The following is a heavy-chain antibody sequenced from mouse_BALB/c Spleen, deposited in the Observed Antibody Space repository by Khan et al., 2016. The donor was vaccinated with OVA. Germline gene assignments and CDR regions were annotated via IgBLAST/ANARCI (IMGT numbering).Heavy chain of an antibody. J-gene: IGHJ3*01. Sequence: EVQLQESGPGLVKPSQSLSLTCTVTGYSITSDYAWNWIRQFPRNKLEWMGYIRYSGSTSYNPSLTSRISITRDTSKNQFFLQLNSVTTEDTATYFCARSGYEAWFAYWGQGTLVTVSA. D-gene: IGHD2-14*01. V-gene: IGHV3-2*02. CDR2: IRYSGST. CDR1: GYSITSDYA. CDR3: ARSGYEAWFAY.